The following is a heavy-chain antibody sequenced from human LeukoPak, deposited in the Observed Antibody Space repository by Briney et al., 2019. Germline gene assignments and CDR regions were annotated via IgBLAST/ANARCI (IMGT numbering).Heavy chain of an antibody. CDR3: SKAVYGDFQSTVDY. CDR1: GFSFEDYA. J-gene: IGHJ4*02. CDR2: VSWNSGNV. D-gene: IGHD4-17*01. Sequence: GGSLRLSCAASGFSFEDYAMHWVRQPPGKGLEWVSGVSWNSGNVGYADSVKGRFTISRDNAKNFLYLQMSSLRAEDTALYYCSKAVYGDFQSTVDYWGRGTLVTVSS. V-gene: IGHV3-9*01.